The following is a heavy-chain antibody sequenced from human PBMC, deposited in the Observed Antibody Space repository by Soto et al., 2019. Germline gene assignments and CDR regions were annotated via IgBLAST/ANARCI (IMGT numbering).Heavy chain of an antibody. J-gene: IGHJ4*02. CDR1: GFTFSDYS. CDR2: ISSSGSYT. D-gene: IGHD3-22*01. CDR3: AKTYDSSAYYCALDY. Sequence: GGSLRLSCAASGFTFSDYSMNWIRQAPGKGLEWVSYISSSGSYTNYADSVKGRFTISRDNAKNSVYLQMNSLRAEDTAVYYCAKTYDSSAYYCALDYWGQGTLVTVSS. V-gene: IGHV3-11*03.